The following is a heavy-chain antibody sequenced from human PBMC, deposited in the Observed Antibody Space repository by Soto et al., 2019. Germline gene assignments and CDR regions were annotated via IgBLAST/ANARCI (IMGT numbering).Heavy chain of an antibody. CDR1: GFTFDDYA. Sequence: EVQLVESGGGLVQPGRSLRLSCAASGFTFDDYAMHWVRQAPGKGLEWVSGISWNSGSIGYADSVKGRFTISRDNAKNSLYLQMNSLRAEDTALYYCAQGASYRSWYQDAFDIWGQGTMVTVSS. CDR3: AQGASYRSWYQDAFDI. CDR2: ISWNSGSI. J-gene: IGHJ3*02. D-gene: IGHD6-13*01. V-gene: IGHV3-9*01.